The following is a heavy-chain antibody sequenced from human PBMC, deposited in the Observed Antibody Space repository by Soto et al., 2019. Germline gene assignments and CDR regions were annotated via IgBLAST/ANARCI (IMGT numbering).Heavy chain of an antibody. CDR3: ARSMTTVVTLDY. D-gene: IGHD4-17*01. J-gene: IGHJ4*02. CDR2: IYYSGST. Sequence: PSETLSLTCPVSGGSISSSSYYWGWIRQPPGKGLEWIGSIYYSGSTYYNPSLKSRVTISVDTSKNQFSLKLSSVTAADTAVYYCARSMTTVVTLDYWGQGTLVTVSS. V-gene: IGHV4-39*01. CDR1: GGSISSSSYY.